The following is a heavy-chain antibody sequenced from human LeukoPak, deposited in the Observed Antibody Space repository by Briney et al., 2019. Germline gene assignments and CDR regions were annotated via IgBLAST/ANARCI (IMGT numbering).Heavy chain of an antibody. J-gene: IGHJ3*02. V-gene: IGHV3-48*01. CDR1: GFTFSLYS. CDR3: ARGVGAFEI. Sequence: GGSLRLSCAASGFTFSLYSMNWVRQAPGKGLEGISYISGSSTTEDYADSVKGRFTISRDNAKNSLYLQMSSLGAEDTAAYYCARGVGAFEIWGQGTMVTVSS. D-gene: IGHD3-3*01. CDR2: ISGSSTTE.